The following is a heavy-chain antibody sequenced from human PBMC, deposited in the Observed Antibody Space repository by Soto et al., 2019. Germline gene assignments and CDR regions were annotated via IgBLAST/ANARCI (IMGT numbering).Heavy chain of an antibody. CDR2: ISYDGSNK. J-gene: IGHJ6*03. CDR3: AKIWADGSGRWEWQRGYMDV. Sequence: GGSLRLSCAASGFTFSSYGMHWVRQAPGKGLEWVAVISYDGSNKYYADSVKGRFTISRDNSKNTLYLQMNSLRAEDTAVYYCAKIWADGSGRWEWQRGYMDVWGKGTTVTVSS. D-gene: IGHD3-10*01. V-gene: IGHV3-30*18. CDR1: GFTFSSYG.